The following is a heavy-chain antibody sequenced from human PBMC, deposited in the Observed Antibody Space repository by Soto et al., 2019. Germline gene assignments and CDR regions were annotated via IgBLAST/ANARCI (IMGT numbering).Heavy chain of an antibody. CDR1: GFSLSNARMG. Sequence: QVTLKESGPVLVKPTETLTLTCTVSGFSLSNARMGVSWIRQPPGKALEWLAHIFSNDEKSYSTSLKSRLTISKDTSKSQVVLTMTNMDPVDTATYYCARITYYYDSTGYEKYYFDYWGHGTLVTVSS. CDR3: ARITYYYDSTGYEKYYFDY. CDR2: IFSNDEK. D-gene: IGHD3-22*01. V-gene: IGHV2-26*01. J-gene: IGHJ4*01.